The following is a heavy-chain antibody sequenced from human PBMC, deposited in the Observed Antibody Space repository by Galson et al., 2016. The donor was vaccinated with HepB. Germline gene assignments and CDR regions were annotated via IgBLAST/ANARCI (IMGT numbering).Heavy chain of an antibody. J-gene: IGHJ4*02. CDR2: ISNSGSTT. D-gene: IGHD2-8*02. CDR1: GFTFSTYA. Sequence: SLRLSCAASGFTFSTYAMSWVRQAPGKGLEWVSAISNSGSTTYYADSVKGRFTISRDNSKNTLYLQMNSLRVEDTALYYCAKEFVATGGGVGDYWGQGTLVTVSS. V-gene: IGHV3-23*01. CDR3: AKEFVATGGGVGDY.